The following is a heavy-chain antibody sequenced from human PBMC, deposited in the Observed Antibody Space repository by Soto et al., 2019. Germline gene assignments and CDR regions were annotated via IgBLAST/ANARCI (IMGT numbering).Heavy chain of an antibody. J-gene: IGHJ4*02. CDR3: VRCAWLGN. V-gene: IGHV3-7*01. Sequence: EVQLVESGGDLVQPGGSLRLSCAASGFTFSSDWMSWVRQAPGKGLEWVANIKQDGRETYYVDSVKGRFTISRDNAKNSLYLHMTSLRADDTAVYYCVRCAWLGNWGQGTLVTVSS. CDR1: GFTFSSDW. CDR2: IKQDGRET. D-gene: IGHD1-1*01.